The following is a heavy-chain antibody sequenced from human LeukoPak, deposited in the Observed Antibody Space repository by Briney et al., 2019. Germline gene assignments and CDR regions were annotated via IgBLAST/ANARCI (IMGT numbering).Heavy chain of an antibody. CDR2: INPNTGGT. CDR3: ARDLEWLYPGGAFDI. CDR1: GYTFTSYG. D-gene: IGHD3-3*01. J-gene: IGHJ3*02. V-gene: IGHV1-2*02. Sequence: GASVKVSCKASGYTFTSYGISWVRQAPGQGLEWMGWINPNTGGTNYAQKFQGRVTMTRDTSISTAYMELSRLRSDDTAVYYCARDLEWLYPGGAFDIWGQGTMVTVSS.